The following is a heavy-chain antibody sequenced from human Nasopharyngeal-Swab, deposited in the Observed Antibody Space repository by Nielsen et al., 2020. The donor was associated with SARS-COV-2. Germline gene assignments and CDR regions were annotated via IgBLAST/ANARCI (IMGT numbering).Heavy chain of an antibody. Sequence: GESLKIYCQGSGYNFTSSWLGSVRQMPGKGLECMGLIQPGNSDTSYSPSFQGQVTISADKSISTAYLQWSSLKASDTAMYYCARRDTMVRDYGMDVWGQGTTVTVSS. J-gene: IGHJ6*02. D-gene: IGHD3-10*01. CDR2: IQPGNSDT. V-gene: IGHV5-51*01. CDR1: GYNFTSSW. CDR3: ARRDTMVRDYGMDV.